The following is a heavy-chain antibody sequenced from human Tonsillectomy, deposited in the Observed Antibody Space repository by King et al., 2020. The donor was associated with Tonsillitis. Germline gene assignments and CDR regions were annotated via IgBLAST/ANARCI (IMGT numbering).Heavy chain of an antibody. D-gene: IGHD3-22*01. Sequence: QLVQSGGGLVQPGGSLRLSCAASGFTFSSYSMNWVRQAPGKGLEWVSYISSSSSTIYYADSVKGRFTISRDNAKNSLYLQMNSLRAEDTAVYYCARDVDSSGYYNWFDPWGQGTLVTVSS. CDR3: ARDVDSSGYYNWFDP. CDR1: GFTFSSYS. V-gene: IGHV3-48*04. CDR2: ISSSSSTI. J-gene: IGHJ5*02.